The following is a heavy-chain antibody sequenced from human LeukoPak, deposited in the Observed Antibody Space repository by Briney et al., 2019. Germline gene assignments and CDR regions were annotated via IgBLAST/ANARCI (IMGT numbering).Heavy chain of an antibody. J-gene: IGHJ5*02. CDR1: GGSIRSGDYY. V-gene: IGHV4-30-4*08. CDR2: IYYSGST. CDR3: ARESISGGWFDP. D-gene: IGHD6-6*01. Sequence: SETLSLTCTVSGGSIRSGDYYWNWIRQPPGKGLEWIGYIYYSGSTYYNPSLKSRVTISVDTSKNQFSLKLSSVTAADTALYYCARESISGGWFDPGGQGTLVTVSS.